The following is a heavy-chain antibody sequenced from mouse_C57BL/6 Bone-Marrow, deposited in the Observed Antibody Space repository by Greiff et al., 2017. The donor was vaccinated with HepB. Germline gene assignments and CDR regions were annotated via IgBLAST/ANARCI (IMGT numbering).Heavy chain of an antibody. D-gene: IGHD1-1*01. CDR3: ARAVVARYYAMDY. CDR2: IYPGDGDT. Sequence: QVQLQQSGAELVKPGASVKISCKASGYAFSSYWMNWVKQRPGKGLEWIGQIYPGDGDTNYNGKFKGKATLTADKSSSTAYMQLSSLNAEDSAVYFCARAVVARYYAMDYWGQGTSVTVSS. J-gene: IGHJ4*01. CDR1: GYAFSSYW. V-gene: IGHV1-80*01.